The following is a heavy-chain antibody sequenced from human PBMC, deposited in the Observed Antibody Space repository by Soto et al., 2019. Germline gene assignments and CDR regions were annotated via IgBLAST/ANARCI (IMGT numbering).Heavy chain of an antibody. CDR2: IIPIIGII. J-gene: IGHJ5*02. CDR1: GGTFSTYT. V-gene: IGHV1-69*08. D-gene: IGHD4-4*01. CDR3: AGDPDSHYNDSHASSYP. Sequence: QVQLVQSGAEVKKPGYSVTVSCKDSGGTFSTYTITWERQAPGQGLEWMGRIIPIIGIINYAQKFQGRVTISADKFTGTAYMELTGLRSDDTAVYYCAGDPDSHYNDSHASSYPWGQGTLVTVSS.